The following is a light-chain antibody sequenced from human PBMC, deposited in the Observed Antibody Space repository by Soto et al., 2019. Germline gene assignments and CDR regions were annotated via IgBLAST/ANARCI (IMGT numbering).Light chain of an antibody. CDR1: SGSVSTNYY. V-gene: IGLV8-61*01. Sequence: QTVVTQEPSFSVSPGGTVTLTCGLTSGSVSTNYYPAWYQQTPGQAPRALIYHTNTRSSGVPDRFSGSILGNKAALTISGAQADDESDYYCVLYISGGTGVFGGGTKLTVL. J-gene: IGLJ3*02. CDR3: VLYISGGTGV. CDR2: HTN.